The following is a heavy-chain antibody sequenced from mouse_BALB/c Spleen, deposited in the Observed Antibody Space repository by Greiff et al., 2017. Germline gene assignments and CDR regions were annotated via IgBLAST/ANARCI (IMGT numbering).Heavy chain of an antibody. CDR2: IDPENGNT. Sequence: VQLQQSGAELVRPGALVKLSCKASGFNIKDYYMHWVKQRPEQGLEWIGWIDPENGNTIYDPKFQGKASITADTSSNTAYLQLSSLTSEDTAVYYCARSDGYDAMDDWGQGTSVTVSS. D-gene: IGHD2-3*01. CDR3: ARSDGYDAMDD. J-gene: IGHJ4*01. V-gene: IGHV14-1*02. CDR1: GFNIKDYY.